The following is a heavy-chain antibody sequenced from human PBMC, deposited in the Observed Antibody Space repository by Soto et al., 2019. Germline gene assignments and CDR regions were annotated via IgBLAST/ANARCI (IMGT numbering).Heavy chain of an antibody. CDR3: ARVLLGSGTYYNTFDF. CDR2: INGGNGNP. V-gene: IGHV1-3*01. Sequence: ASVKVSCKASGYTFTTYAIHWVRQAPGQTLEWMGWINGGNGNPKYSQKFQGRVTITRDTSASTAYMELSSLSSEDTAVYFCARVLLGSGTYYNTFDFWGQGTLVTVSS. CDR1: GYTFTTYA. D-gene: IGHD3-10*01. J-gene: IGHJ4*02.